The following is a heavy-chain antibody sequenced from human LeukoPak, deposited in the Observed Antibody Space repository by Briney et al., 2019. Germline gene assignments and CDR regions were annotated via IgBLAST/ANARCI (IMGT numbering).Heavy chain of an antibody. CDR2: IWSDGSDK. CDR1: GFNFSHYG. D-gene: IGHD4-11*01. J-gene: IGHJ1*01. Sequence: PGGSLRLSCAASGFNFSHYGMHWVRQTPGAGLEWVAVIWSDGSDKYYAKSVKGRFTISRDNSKNSLFLQMNSLRAEDTAVYYCAKDAQRGFDYSNSLQNWGQGILVTASS. V-gene: IGHV3-33*06. CDR3: AKDAQRGFDYSNSLQN.